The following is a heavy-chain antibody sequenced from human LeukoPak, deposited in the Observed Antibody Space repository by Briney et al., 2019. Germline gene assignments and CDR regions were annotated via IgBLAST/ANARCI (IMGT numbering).Heavy chain of an antibody. Sequence: PGGSLRLSCAASGFTVSSNYMSWVRQAPGKGREWVAVISYDGSNKYYADSVKGRFTISRDNPKNTLYLQMNSLRAEDTAVYYCTIRFMTAVTTPFTPWGQGTLVTVSS. J-gene: IGHJ5*02. CDR2: ISYDGSNK. D-gene: IGHD4-17*01. CDR3: TIRFMTAVTTPFTP. CDR1: GFTVSSNY. V-gene: IGHV3-30*03.